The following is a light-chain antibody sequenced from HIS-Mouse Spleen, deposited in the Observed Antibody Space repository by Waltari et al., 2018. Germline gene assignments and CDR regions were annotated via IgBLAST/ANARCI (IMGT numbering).Light chain of an antibody. J-gene: IGLJ2*01. Sequence: SYELTQPPPVSVSPGQTARITCSGDALPKKYAYWYQKKSGQAPVLVIYEDSKRPSGIPERFSGSSSGTMATLTISGAQVEDEADYYCYSTDSSGNHRVFGGGTKLTVL. V-gene: IGLV3-10*01. CDR2: EDS. CDR3: YSTDSSGNHRV. CDR1: ALPKKY.